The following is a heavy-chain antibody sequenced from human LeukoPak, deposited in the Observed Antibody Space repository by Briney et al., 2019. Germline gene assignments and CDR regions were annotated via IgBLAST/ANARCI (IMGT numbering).Heavy chain of an antibody. V-gene: IGHV3-11*04. CDR2: ISSSGSIL. CDR3: ARSRWPEDL. Sequence: PGGSLRLSCAASGFTFSDYYMSWIRQSSGKGLEWISYISSSGSILYYADSVKGRFTISIDNAKNSVYLQMNSLRTEDTAIYYCARSRWPEDLWGRGTLVTVSS. J-gene: IGHJ5*02. CDR1: GFTFSDYY. D-gene: IGHD4-23*01.